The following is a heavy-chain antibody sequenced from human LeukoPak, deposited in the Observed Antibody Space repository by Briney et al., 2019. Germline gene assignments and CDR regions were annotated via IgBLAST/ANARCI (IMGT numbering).Heavy chain of an antibody. J-gene: IGHJ4*02. CDR3: ARGETYYYDTSAYGDFDY. V-gene: IGHV3-23*01. CDR1: GFTFSSYA. Sequence: GGSLRLSCAVSGFTFSSYALSWVRQAPGKGLEWVSAISGSGGSTYYADSVKGRFTISRDNSKNTLYLQMNSLRAEDTAVYYCARGETYYYDTSAYGDFDYWGQGTLVTVSS. CDR2: ISGSGGST. D-gene: IGHD3-22*01.